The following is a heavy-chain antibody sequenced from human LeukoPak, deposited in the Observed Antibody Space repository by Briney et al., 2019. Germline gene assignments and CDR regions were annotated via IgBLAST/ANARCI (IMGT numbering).Heavy chain of an antibody. J-gene: IGHJ6*03. Sequence: ASVKVSCKASGYTFTGYYMHWVRQAPGQGVEWMGWVNPNSGGTNYAQKFQGRVTMTRDTSISTAYMELSRLRSDDTAVHYCAREAAAAGMEYYYYMDVWGKGTTVTVSS. CDR3: AREAAAAGMEYYYYMDV. D-gene: IGHD6-13*01. CDR1: GYTFTGYY. V-gene: IGHV1-2*02. CDR2: VNPNSGGT.